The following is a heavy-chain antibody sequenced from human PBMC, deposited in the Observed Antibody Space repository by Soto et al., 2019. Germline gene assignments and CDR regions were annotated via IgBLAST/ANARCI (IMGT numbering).Heavy chain of an antibody. J-gene: IGHJ6*02. D-gene: IGHD2-21*01. Sequence: QVQLVQSGAEVQQPGASVKLSCKTYGYTFSDHYVHWVRQAPGQGLEWVGMINPGVGTTAYAQKFRSRVTVTRDTATGTVFLEMTRLHSFDPAGFYCARGDAGVGESVDLTCDGWGRGTPVTVSS. CDR2: INPGVGTT. CDR3: ARGDAGVGESVDLTCDG. CDR1: GYTFSDHY. V-gene: IGHV1-46*01.